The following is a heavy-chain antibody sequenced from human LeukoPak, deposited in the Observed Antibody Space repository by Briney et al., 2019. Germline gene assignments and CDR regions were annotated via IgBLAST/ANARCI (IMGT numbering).Heavy chain of an antibody. V-gene: IGHV1-18*01. D-gene: IGHD3-3*01. CDR1: GYTFTSYG. CDR2: ISAYNGNT. CDR3: ARDRFTTIFGVVPLDY. J-gene: IGHJ4*02. Sequence: ASVKVSCKASGYTFTSYGISWVRQAPGQGLEWMGWISAYNGNTNYAQKLQGRVTMTTDTSTSTAYMELRSLRSDDTAVYYCARDRFTTIFGVVPLDYWGQGTLVTVSS.